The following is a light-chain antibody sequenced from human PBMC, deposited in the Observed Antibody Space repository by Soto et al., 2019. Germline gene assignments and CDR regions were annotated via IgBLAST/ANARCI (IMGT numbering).Light chain of an antibody. Sequence: EIVLTQSPGTLSLSPGERATLSCRASQSVSSSYLAWYQQKPGQAPRLLIYGASSRATGIPDRFSGSGSGTDSTLTISRLEPEDFAVYYCQQYGRSRWTFGQGTKVEIK. CDR3: QQYGRSRWT. V-gene: IGKV3-20*01. CDR2: GAS. CDR1: QSVSSSY. J-gene: IGKJ1*01.